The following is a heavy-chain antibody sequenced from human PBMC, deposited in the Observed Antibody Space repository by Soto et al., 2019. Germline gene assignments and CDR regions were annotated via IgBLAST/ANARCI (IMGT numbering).Heavy chain of an antibody. Sequence: PSETLSLTCTVSGGSISSYYWSWIRQPPGKGLEWIGYIYYSGSTNYNPSLKSRVTISVDTSKNQFSLKLSSVTAADTAVYYCARVVGYDFWSGYYKAHYFDYWGQGTLVTVS. CDR1: GGSISSYY. J-gene: IGHJ4*02. V-gene: IGHV4-59*01. CDR3: ARVVGYDFWSGYYKAHYFDY. D-gene: IGHD3-3*01. CDR2: IYYSGST.